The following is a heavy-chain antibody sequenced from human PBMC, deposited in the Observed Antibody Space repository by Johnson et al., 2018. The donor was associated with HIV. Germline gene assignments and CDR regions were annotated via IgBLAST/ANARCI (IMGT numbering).Heavy chain of an antibody. Sequence: QVQLVESGGGVVQPGRSLRLSCAASGFTFSTYAVHWVRQAPGKGLEWVAVISYDGNTKYYADSVKGRFTISRDNSKKTLYLRMNSLRAEDTAVYYCARGQHYYSGSGSYYNGGFDIWGQGTMVTVSS. V-gene: IGHV3-30*04. CDR2: ISYDGNTK. CDR1: GFTFSTYA. J-gene: IGHJ3*02. CDR3: ARGQHYYSGSGSYYNGGFDI. D-gene: IGHD3-10*01.